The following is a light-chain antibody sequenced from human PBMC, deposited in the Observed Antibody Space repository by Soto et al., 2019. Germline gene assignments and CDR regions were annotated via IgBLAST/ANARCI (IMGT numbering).Light chain of an antibody. V-gene: IGKV3D-15*01. CDR1: QSVSSY. Sequence: TQSPSTPPSSAGERAPLSCRASQSVSSYLAWYQQKPGQAPRLLIYDASNRARGIPARFSGSGSGTEFTLTISSLQSEDFAVYYCQQYNNWPLSFGGGTEVDIK. J-gene: IGKJ4*01. CDR3: QQYNNWPLS. CDR2: DAS.